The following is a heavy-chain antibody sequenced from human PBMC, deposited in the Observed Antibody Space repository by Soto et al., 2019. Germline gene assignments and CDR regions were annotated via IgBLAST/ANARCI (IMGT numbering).Heavy chain of an antibody. V-gene: IGHV3-15*07. CDR1: GFTFSNAW. Sequence: GGSLRLSCAASGFTFSNAWMNWVRQAPGKGLEWVGRIKSKTDGGTTDYAAPVKGRFTISRDDSKNTLYLQMNSLKTEDTAVYYCTTDQPDYYDSSGYPYYFDYWGQGTLVTVSS. CDR2: IKSKTDGGTT. J-gene: IGHJ4*02. D-gene: IGHD3-22*01. CDR3: TTDQPDYYDSSGYPYYFDY.